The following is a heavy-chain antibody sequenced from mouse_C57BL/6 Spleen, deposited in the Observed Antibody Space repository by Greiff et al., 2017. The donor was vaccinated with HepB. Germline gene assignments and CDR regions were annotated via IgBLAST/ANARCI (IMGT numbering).Heavy chain of an antibody. CDR3: ARETAYCGSSRYWYFDV. Sequence: EVQRVESEGGLVQPGSSMKLSCTASGFTFSDYYMAWVRQVPEKGLEWVANINYDGSSTYYLDSLKSRFIISRDNAKNILYLQMSSLKSEDTATYYCARETAYCGSSRYWYFDVWGTGTTVTVSS. D-gene: IGHD1-1*01. V-gene: IGHV5-16*01. J-gene: IGHJ1*03. CDR2: INYDGSST. CDR1: GFTFSDYY.